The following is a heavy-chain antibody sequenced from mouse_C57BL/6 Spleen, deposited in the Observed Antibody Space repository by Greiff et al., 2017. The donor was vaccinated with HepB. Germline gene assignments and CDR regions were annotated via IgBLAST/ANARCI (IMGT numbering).Heavy chain of an antibody. CDR2: ISSGGSYT. CDR3: ARQIPGSSSPFDV. J-gene: IGHJ1*03. V-gene: IGHV5-6*01. Sequence: EVKLVESGGDLVKPGGSLKLSCAASGFTFSSYGMSWVRQTPDKRLEWVATISSGGSYTYYPDSVKGRFTISSDNAKNNLYLQSSSLKSEDTAMYYWARQIPGSSSPFDVWGTGTTVTVSS. CDR1: GFTFSSYG. D-gene: IGHD1-1*01.